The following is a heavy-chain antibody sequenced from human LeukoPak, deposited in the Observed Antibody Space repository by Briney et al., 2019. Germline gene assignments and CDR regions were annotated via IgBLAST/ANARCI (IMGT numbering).Heavy chain of an antibody. J-gene: IGHJ6*04. CDR2: IDAEDGET. D-gene: IGHD3-10*01. CDR1: GYTFTDYY. V-gene: IGHV1-69-2*01. Sequence: ASVKVSCKASGYTFTDYYMHCVKYAPGKGLEWMGRIDAEDGETIYAEKFQGRVTIRADTSTDTAYMELTSLRSEDTAVYYCTTDRVDRSFDLWGKGTAVSVSS. CDR3: TTDRVDRSFDL.